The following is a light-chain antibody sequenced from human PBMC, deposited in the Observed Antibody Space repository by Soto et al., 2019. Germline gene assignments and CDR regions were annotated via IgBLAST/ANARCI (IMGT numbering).Light chain of an antibody. Sequence: QSVLTQPASVSGSPGQSITISCTGTSSDVGGYNYVSWYQQHPGKAPKLMIYEVSNRPSGGSNRFSGSKSGNTASLTISGLQDEDGADYYCSSYTSSSIDYVFGTGTKLTVL. CDR3: SSYTSSSIDYV. V-gene: IGLV2-14*01. CDR2: EVS. CDR1: SSDVGGYNY. J-gene: IGLJ1*01.